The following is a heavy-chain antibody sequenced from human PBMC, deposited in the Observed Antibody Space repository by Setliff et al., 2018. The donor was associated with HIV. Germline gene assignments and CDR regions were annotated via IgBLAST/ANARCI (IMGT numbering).Heavy chain of an antibody. CDR1: GESFSRYY. CDR3: ARRPGGITRARLDN. D-gene: IGHD3-16*01. V-gene: IGHV4-34*01. CDR2: INHSAFT. J-gene: IGHJ4*02. Sequence: LSLTCAVYGESFSRYYFTWIRQAPGRGLEWIGEINHSAFTKYNPSLASRVTMSIDTSKNQFSLLLSSVTAADTAMYFCARRPGGITRARLDNWGQGTLVTVAS.